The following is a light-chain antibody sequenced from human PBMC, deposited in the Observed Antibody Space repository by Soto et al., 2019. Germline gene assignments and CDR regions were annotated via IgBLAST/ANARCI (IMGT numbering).Light chain of an antibody. CDR2: EVS. V-gene: IGLV2-14*01. CDR3: SSYTSSSTYV. CDR1: SSDVGGYDY. Sequence: QSALTQPASVSGSPGQSITISCTGTSSDVGGYDYVSWYQQHPGKAPKLMIYEVSNRPSGVSNRFSGSKSGNTAYLTISGLQADDEADYYCSSYTSSSTYVFGTGTKVTVL. J-gene: IGLJ1*01.